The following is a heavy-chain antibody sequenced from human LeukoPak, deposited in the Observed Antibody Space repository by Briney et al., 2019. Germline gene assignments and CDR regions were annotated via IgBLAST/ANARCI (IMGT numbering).Heavy chain of an antibody. Sequence: PGGSLRLSCAASGFSFTSHAMSWVRQAPGTGLEWVSSITGSGDYIYYAASVKGRSTISRETSKTTLSLQMDSLAVGDTAVYYCAKGGGAEGYYYYGMDVCGQGTTVTVSS. CDR2: ITGSGDYI. CDR3: AKGGGAEGYYYYGMDV. CDR1: GFSFTSHA. D-gene: IGHD3-16*01. V-gene: IGHV3-23*01. J-gene: IGHJ6*02.